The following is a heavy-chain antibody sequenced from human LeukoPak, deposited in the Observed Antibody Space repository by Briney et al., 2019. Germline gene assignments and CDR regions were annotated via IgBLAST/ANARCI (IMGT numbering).Heavy chain of an antibody. CDR2: ISSSSSYI. V-gene: IGHV3-21*01. CDR1: GFTFSSYS. CDR3: ASPYASGRFAAFDI. Sequence: GGSLRLSCAASGFTFSSYSMNWVRQAPGKGLEWVSSISSSSSYIYYADSVKGRFTISRDNAKNSLYLQMNSLRAEDTAVYYCASPYASGRFAAFDIWGQGTMVTVSS. J-gene: IGHJ3*02. D-gene: IGHD3-10*01.